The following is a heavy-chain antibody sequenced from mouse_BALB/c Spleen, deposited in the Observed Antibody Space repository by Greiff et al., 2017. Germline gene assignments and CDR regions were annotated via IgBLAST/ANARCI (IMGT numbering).Heavy chain of an antibody. D-gene: IGHD3-2*01. J-gene: IGHJ2*01. CDR3: ARIDSSGFY. CDR2: ISSGGSYT. CDR1: GFTFSSYG. V-gene: IGHV5-6*01. Sequence: EVKLQESGGDLVKPGGSLKLSCAASGFTFSSYGMSWVRQTPDKRLEWVATISSGGSYTYYPDSVKGRFTISRDNAKNTLYLQMSSLKSEDTAMYYCARIDSSGFYWGQGTTLTVSS.